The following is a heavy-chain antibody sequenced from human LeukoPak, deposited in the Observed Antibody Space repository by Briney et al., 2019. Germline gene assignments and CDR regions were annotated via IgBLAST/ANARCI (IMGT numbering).Heavy chain of an antibody. V-gene: IGHV4-30-2*01. CDR1: GGSISSGGYS. J-gene: IGHJ6*02. D-gene: IGHD3-3*01. CDR2: IYHSGST. Sequence: SETLSLTCAVSGGSISSGGYSWSWIRQPPGKGLEWIGYIYHSGSTYYNPSLKSRVTISVDRSKNQFSLKLSSVTAADTAVYYCARGLALFGVVIADYYYYGMDVWGQGTTVTVSS. CDR3: ARGLALFGVVIADYYYYGMDV.